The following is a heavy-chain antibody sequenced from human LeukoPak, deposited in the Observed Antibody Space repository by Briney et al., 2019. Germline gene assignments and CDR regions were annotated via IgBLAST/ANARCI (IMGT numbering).Heavy chain of an antibody. Sequence: ASVKVSCKASGYTFTSYYIHWVRQAPGQGLEWMGIIIPSDGSTSYAQKFQGRVTITADKSTSTAYMELSSLRSEDTAVYYCASLRDGYNYGYYWGQGTLVTVSS. CDR1: GYTFTSYY. D-gene: IGHD5-24*01. J-gene: IGHJ4*02. V-gene: IGHV1-46*01. CDR3: ASLRDGYNYGYY. CDR2: IIPSDGST.